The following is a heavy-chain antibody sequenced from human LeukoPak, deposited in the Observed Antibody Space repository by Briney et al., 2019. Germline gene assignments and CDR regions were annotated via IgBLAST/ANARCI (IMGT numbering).Heavy chain of an antibody. CDR2: IYYSGST. V-gene: IGHV4-59*01. Sequence: PSETLSLTCTVSGGSISSYYWSWIRQPPGKGLEWIGYIYYSGSTNYNPSLKSRVTISVDTSKNQFSLKLSSVTAADTAVYYCARDGADYYDSSGYFSRNWFDPWGQGTLVTVSS. D-gene: IGHD3-22*01. CDR3: ARDGADYYDSSGYFSRNWFDP. J-gene: IGHJ5*02. CDR1: GGSISSYY.